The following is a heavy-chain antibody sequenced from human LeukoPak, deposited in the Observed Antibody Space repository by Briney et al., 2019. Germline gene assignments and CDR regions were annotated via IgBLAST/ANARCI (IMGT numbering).Heavy chain of an antibody. D-gene: IGHD2-2*01. CDR3: PKGCGPTGCFTSED. V-gene: IGHV3-23*01. J-gene: IGHJ4*02. CDR1: GFTFSTYA. Sequence: GGSLRLSCAASGFTFSTYAMSWVRQAPGRGLEWVSSISGSGDNTFYADSVKGRFTISRDNSKNTLYLQMNNLRPEDTAVYYCPKGCGPTGCFTSEDWGQGTLVTVSS. CDR2: ISGSGDNT.